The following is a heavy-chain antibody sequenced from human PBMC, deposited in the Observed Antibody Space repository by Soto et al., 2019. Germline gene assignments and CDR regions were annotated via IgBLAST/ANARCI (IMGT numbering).Heavy chain of an antibody. V-gene: IGHV4-4*02. CDR3: ARVSKFGEAFDY. CDR2: IYHSGNT. J-gene: IGHJ4*02. Sequence: QVQLQESGPGLVKPSGTLSLTCAVSGGSISSNTWWSWVRQPPGKGLEWVGEIYHSGNTNYNPSLKSRVTISVDKPKNQFSLKLNSMTAADTAMYYCARVSKFGEAFDYWGQGTLVTVSS. D-gene: IGHD3-10*01. CDR1: GGSISSNTW.